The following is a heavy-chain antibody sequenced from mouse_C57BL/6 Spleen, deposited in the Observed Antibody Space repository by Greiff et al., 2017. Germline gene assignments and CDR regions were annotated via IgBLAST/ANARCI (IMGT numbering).Heavy chain of an antibody. D-gene: IGHD2-4*01. CDR1: GYAFTSSW. V-gene: IGHV1-82*01. J-gene: IGHJ2*01. CDR3: ARAAYDYDEYFDY. CDR2: IYPGDGDT. Sequence: QVQLQQSGAELVKPGASVKMSCKASGYAFTSSWMNWVKQRPGKGLEWIGRIYPGDGDTNYNGKFKGKATLTADKSSSTAYMQLSSLTSEDSAVYFCARAAYDYDEYFDYWGKGTTLTVSS.